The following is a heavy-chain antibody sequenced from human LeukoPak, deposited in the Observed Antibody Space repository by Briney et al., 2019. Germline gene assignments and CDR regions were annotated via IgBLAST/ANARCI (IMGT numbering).Heavy chain of an antibody. CDR1: GFTFSDYY. Sequence: GGSLRLSCAASGFTFSDYYMSWIRQAPGKGLEWVSYISSSGSTIYYADPVKGRFTISRDNAKNSLYLQMNSLRAEDTAVYYCARDSYSSSWYRGNYYYYMDVWGKGTTVTVSS. CDR3: ARDSYSSSWYRGNYYYYMDV. D-gene: IGHD6-13*01. CDR2: ISSSGSTI. V-gene: IGHV3-11*01. J-gene: IGHJ6*03.